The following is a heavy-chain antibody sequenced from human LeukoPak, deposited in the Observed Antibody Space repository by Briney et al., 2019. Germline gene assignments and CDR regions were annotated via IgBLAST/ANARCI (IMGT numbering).Heavy chain of an antibody. D-gene: IGHD3-3*01. V-gene: IGHV5-51*01. CDR2: IYPGDSDT. J-gene: IGHJ4*02. CDR3: ARQGPPYYDFWSAGFDY. Sequence: GESLKISCKGSGYSFNSYWIGWVRQMPGKGLEWMGIIYPGDSDTRYSPSFQGQVTISADKSISTAYLQWSSLKASDTAMYYCARQGPPYYDFWSAGFDYWGQGTLVTVSS. CDR1: GYSFNSYW.